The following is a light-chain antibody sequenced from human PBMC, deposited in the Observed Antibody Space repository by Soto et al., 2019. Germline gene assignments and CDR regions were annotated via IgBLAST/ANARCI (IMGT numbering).Light chain of an antibody. CDR2: GAS. Sequence: ETVLTQSPGTLSLSPGERATLSCRASQTIRSNYLAWYRQTPGQAPRLLIYGASNRSTGIADRFSVSGSVTDSTLIISRLETEDCALYYGQHYGSSPWTLGQGTKVEIK. V-gene: IGKV3-20*01. CDR1: QTIRSNY. J-gene: IGKJ1*01. CDR3: QHYGSSPWT.